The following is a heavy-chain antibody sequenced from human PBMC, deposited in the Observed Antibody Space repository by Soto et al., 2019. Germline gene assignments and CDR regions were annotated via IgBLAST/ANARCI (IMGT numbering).Heavy chain of an antibody. V-gene: IGHV1-18*01. J-gene: IGHJ6*02. Sequence: ASVKVSCKASGYTFTSYGISWVRQAPGQGLEWMGGISAYNGNTNYAQKFQGRVTITADESTSTAYMELSSLRSEDTAVYYCARDHYYDSRYYYGMDVWGQGTTVTVSS. D-gene: IGHD3-22*01. CDR1: GYTFTSYG. CDR3: ARDHYYDSRYYYGMDV. CDR2: ISAYNGNT.